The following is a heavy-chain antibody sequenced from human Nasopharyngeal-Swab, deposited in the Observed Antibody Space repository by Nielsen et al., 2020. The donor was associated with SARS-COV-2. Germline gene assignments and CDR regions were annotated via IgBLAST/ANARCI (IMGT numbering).Heavy chain of an antibody. J-gene: IGHJ4*02. D-gene: IGHD7-27*01. V-gene: IGHV5-51*01. CDR2: IYPGDSDT. Sequence: QVSCKGSGYSLTSYWIGWVRQMPGKGLEWMGIIYPGDSDTRYSPSFQGQVTISADKSISTAYQQWSSLKASDTAMYYCAGGEFNWGYIVYWGQGTLVTVSS. CDR3: AGGEFNWGYIVY. CDR1: GYSLTSYW.